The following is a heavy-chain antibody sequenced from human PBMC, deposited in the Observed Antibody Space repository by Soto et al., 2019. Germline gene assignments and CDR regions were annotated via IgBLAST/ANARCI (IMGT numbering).Heavy chain of an antibody. D-gene: IGHD2-15*01. V-gene: IGHV4-59*08. CDR3: ARYCSQSRPDAFDI. Sequence: PSETLSLTCTVSGGSISSYYWSWIRQPPGKGLEWIGYIYYSGSTNYNPSLKSRVTISVDTSKNQFSLKLSSVTAADTAVYYCARYCSQSRPDAFDIWGQGTMVTVSS. J-gene: IGHJ3*02. CDR1: GGSISSYY. CDR2: IYYSGST.